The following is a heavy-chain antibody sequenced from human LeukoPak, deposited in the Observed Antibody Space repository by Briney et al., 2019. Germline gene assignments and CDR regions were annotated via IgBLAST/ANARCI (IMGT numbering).Heavy chain of an antibody. J-gene: IGHJ4*02. CDR3: ARGRNYYDSSGYTGDYFDY. CDR1: GGSFSGYY. V-gene: IGHV4-34*01. Sequence: PSETLSLTCAVYGGSFSGYYWSWIRQPPGKGLEWIGEIKHSGSTNYNPSLKSRVTISVDTSKNQFSLELSSVTAADTAVYYCARGRNYYDSSGYTGDYFDYWGQGTLVTVSS. D-gene: IGHD3-22*01. CDR2: IKHSGST.